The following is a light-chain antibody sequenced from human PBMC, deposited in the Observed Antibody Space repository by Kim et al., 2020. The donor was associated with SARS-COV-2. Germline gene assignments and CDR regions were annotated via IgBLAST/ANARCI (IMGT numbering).Light chain of an antibody. Sequence: DIVMTQSPDSLAVSLGERATINCKCSQSVLYSSNNKNYLAWYQQRPGQPPKLLIYWASTRESGVPDRFSGSGSGTDFTLTISSLQAEDVAIYYCQQYYSTPYTFGQGTKLEI. J-gene: IGKJ2*01. V-gene: IGKV4-1*01. CDR3: QQYYSTPYT. CDR2: WAS. CDR1: QSVLYSSNNKNY.